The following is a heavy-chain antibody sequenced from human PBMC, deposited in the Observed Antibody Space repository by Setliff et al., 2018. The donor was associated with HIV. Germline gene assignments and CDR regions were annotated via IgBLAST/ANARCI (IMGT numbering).Heavy chain of an antibody. CDR3: ARDKTGDLWYFDS. Sequence: PSVKVSCKASGYTFTSYGISWVRQAPGQGLEWMGGIIPFFRTTNYAQKFQGRVTVTADISTSTAYMELRSLRSDDTAVYYCARDKTGDLWYFDSWGQGTLVTVSS. CDR1: GYTFTSYG. D-gene: IGHD7-27*01. V-gene: IGHV1-69*06. J-gene: IGHJ4*02. CDR2: IIPFFRTT.